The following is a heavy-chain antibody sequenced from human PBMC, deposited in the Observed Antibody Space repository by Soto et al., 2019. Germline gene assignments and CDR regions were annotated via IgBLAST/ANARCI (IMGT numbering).Heavy chain of an antibody. V-gene: IGHV3-11*05. CDR3: ARNMGRRTQGYYNGMDV. D-gene: IGHD1-26*01. J-gene: IGHJ6*02. CDR2: INSGSSYT. Sequence: QVQLVESGGGLVKPGGSLRLSCAVSGFTFSDHYMSWIRQAPGKGLEWISYINSGSSYTNYADSVKGRFTISRDNADNSLYLQMSSLGADDTAVYYCARNMGRRTQGYYNGMDVWGQGTTVTVSS. CDR1: GFTFSDHY.